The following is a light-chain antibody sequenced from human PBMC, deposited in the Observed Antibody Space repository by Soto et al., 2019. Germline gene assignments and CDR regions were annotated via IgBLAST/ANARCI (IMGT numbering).Light chain of an antibody. CDR2: GNS. CDR3: QSYDSSLSGYV. J-gene: IGLJ1*01. Sequence: QSALTQPPSVSGAPGQRVTISCTGSSSNIGAGYDVHWYQQLPGTAPKLLIYGNSNRPSGVPDRFSGSKSGTSASLAITGLQAEDEADYYCQSYDSSLSGYVFGTETKLTVL. V-gene: IGLV1-40*01. CDR1: SSNIGAGYD.